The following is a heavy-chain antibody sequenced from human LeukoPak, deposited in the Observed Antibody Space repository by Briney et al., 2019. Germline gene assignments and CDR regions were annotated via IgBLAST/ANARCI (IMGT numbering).Heavy chain of an antibody. J-gene: IGHJ5*02. Sequence: GGSLRLSCAASGFIFSSYAMSWVRQAPGKGLEWVSAISGSGGSTYYADSVKGRFTISRDNSKNTLYLQMNSLRAEDTAVYYCAKDYDSSGYYYGWFDPWGQGTLVTVSS. CDR3: AKDYDSSGYYYGWFDP. CDR2: ISGSGGST. CDR1: GFIFSSYA. D-gene: IGHD3-22*01. V-gene: IGHV3-23*01.